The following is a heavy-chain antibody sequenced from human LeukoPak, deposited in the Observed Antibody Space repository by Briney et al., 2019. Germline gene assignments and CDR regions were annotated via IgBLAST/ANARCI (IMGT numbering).Heavy chain of an antibody. V-gene: IGHV4-30-4*01. CDR3: ARDRDYYDSSGISH. CDR2: IYYSGST. D-gene: IGHD3-22*01. J-gene: IGHJ4*02. CDR1: GGSISSGDYY. Sequence: SQTLSLTCTVSGGSISSGDYYWSWIRQPPGEGLEWIGYIYYSGSTYYNPSLKSRVTISVDTSKNQFSLKLSSVTAADTAVYYCARDRDYYDSSGISHWGQGTLVTVSP.